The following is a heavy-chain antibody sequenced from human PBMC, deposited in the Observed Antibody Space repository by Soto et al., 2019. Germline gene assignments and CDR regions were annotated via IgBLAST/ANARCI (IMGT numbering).Heavy chain of an antibody. Sequence: ASVKVSCKASGYTFTSYGISWVRQAPGQGLEWKGWISAYNGNKNYAQNLQGSVIMTSDTSTSTAYMELRSLRSDDSAVYYCARDQVAAPYNWFDPWGQGTLVTVSS. J-gene: IGHJ5*02. D-gene: IGHD6-13*01. CDR2: ISAYNGNK. CDR1: GYTFTSYG. V-gene: IGHV1-18*01. CDR3: ARDQVAAPYNWFDP.